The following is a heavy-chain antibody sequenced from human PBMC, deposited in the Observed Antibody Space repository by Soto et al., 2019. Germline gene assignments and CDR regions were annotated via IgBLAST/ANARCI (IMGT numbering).Heavy chain of an antibody. CDR3: ASVAI. J-gene: IGHJ4*02. D-gene: IGHD5-12*01. CDR1: GFTFSNYW. CDR2: IKRDGTEK. Sequence: EVQLVESGGGLVQPGGSLRLSCAASGFTFSNYWMSWVRQAPGKGLEWVANIKRDGTEKNYVDSVRGRFTISRDNAKNSLELQMNSLTAEDTAVYYCASVAIWGQGTLVPVSS. V-gene: IGHV3-7*01.